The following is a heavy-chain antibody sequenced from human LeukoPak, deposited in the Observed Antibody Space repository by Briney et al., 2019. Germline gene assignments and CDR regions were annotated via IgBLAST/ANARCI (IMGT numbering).Heavy chain of an antibody. CDR2: IYSGGST. Sequence: PGGSLRLSCAASGFTVSSNYMSWVRQAPGKGLEWVSVIYSGGSTYYADSVKGRFTISRDNSKNTLYLQMNSLRAEDTAVYYCASCRSCFDDSSGWYRSPHPLDYWGQGTLVTVSS. CDR3: ASCRSCFDDSSGWYRSPHPLDY. D-gene: IGHD6-19*01. J-gene: IGHJ4*02. V-gene: IGHV3-66*01. CDR1: GFTVSSNY.